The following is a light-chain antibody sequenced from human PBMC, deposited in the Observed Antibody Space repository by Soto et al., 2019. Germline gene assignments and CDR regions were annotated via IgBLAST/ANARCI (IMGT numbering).Light chain of an antibody. CDR1: RSDVGSYNL. Sequence: QSALTHPASVSGSPGQSITISCTGTRSDVGSYNLVSWYQHHPGKAPKLMIYEVSQRPSGVSNRFSGSKSGNTASLTISGLQAEDEADYYCCSYAGSSTFWVFGGGTKLTVL. CDR3: CSYAGSSTFWV. J-gene: IGLJ3*02. CDR2: EVS. V-gene: IGLV2-23*02.